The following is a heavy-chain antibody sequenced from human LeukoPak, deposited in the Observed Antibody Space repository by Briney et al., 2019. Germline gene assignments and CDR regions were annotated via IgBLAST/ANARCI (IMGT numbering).Heavy chain of an antibody. V-gene: IGHV1-18*01. Sequence: GASVKVSCKASGYTFTSYGISWVRQAPGQGLEWMGWISAYNGNTNYAQKLQGRVTMTTDTSTSTAYMELRSLRSDDTAVYYCARDSYCSSTSCYKAFDIWGQGTMVTVSS. CDR2: ISAYNGNT. D-gene: IGHD2-2*02. J-gene: IGHJ3*02. CDR1: GYTFTSYG. CDR3: ARDSYCSSTSCYKAFDI.